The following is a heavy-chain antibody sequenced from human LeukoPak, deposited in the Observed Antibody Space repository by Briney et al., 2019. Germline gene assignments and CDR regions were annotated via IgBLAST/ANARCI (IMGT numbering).Heavy chain of an antibody. J-gene: IGHJ6*03. CDR1: GYTFTSYY. V-gene: IGHV1-46*01. Sequence: ASVKVSCKASGYTFTSYYMHWVRQAPGQGLEWMGIINPTGGSTSYAQKSHGRVTTTRDMSTSTVYMELSSLRSEDTAVYYCARGRCSSTSWYTGYYYYMDVWGKGTTVTVSS. CDR3: ARGRCSSTSWYTGYYYYMDV. D-gene: IGHD2-2*02. CDR2: INPTGGST.